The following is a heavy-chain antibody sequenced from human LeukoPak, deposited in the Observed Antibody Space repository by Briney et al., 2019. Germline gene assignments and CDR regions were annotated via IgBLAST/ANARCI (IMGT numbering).Heavy chain of an antibody. CDR1: GGTFSSYA. CDR2: IIPIFGTA. J-gene: IGHJ4*02. V-gene: IGHV1-69*13. Sequence: SVKVSCKASGGTFSSYAISWVRQAPGRGLEWVRGIIPIFGTANYAQKFQGRVTITADESTSTAYMELSSLRSEDTAVYYCARVVLGYCSSTSCSNFDYWGQGTLVTVSS. CDR3: ARVVLGYCSSTSCSNFDY. D-gene: IGHD2-2*01.